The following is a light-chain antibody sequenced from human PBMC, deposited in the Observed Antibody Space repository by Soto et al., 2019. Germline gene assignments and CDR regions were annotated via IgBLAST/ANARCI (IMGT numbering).Light chain of an antibody. CDR2: DAS. Sequence: EIVMTQSPATLSVSPGERATLSCRASQSVSSNLAWYQQKPGQAPRLLIYDASTRATGIPARFSGSGSGTEYTLTISSLQSEDSAVYYCLQCSWHPFTVTFGGGTKVEIK. J-gene: IGKJ4*01. CDR1: QSVSSN. V-gene: IGKV3-15*01. CDR3: LQCSWHPFTVT.